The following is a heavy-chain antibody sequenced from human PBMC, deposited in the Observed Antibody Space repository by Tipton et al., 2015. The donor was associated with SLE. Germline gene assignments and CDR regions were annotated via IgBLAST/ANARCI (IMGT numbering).Heavy chain of an antibody. D-gene: IGHD6-13*01. Sequence: TLSLICAVSGYSISSGYYWGWIRQPPGKGLEWIGSIYHSGSTYYNPSLKSRITISVDTSKNQFSLKLSSVTAADTAVYYCARYRAAGYFDYWGQGTLVTVSS. V-gene: IGHV4-38-2*01. CDR1: GYSISSGYY. CDR3: ARYRAAGYFDY. CDR2: IYHSGST. J-gene: IGHJ4*02.